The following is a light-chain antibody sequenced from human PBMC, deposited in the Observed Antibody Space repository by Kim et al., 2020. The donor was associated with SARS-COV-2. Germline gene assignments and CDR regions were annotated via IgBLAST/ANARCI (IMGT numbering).Light chain of an antibody. CDR2: EDS. CDR3: YSTDSSGS. V-gene: IGLV3-10*01. CDR1: ALPKKY. Sequence: SRSPGQTARITCSGDALPKKYAYRYQQKSGQAPVLVIYEDSKRPSGIPGRFSGSSSGTMATLTIGGAQVEDEADYYCYSTDSSGSFGGGTQLTVL. J-gene: IGLJ2*01.